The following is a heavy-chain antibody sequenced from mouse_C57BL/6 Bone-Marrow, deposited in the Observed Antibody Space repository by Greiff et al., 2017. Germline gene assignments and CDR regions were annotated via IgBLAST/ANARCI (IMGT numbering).Heavy chain of an antibody. D-gene: IGHD2-2*01. CDR1: GYTFTSYW. V-gene: IGHV1-69*01. J-gene: IGHJ4*01. CDR3: ARATMVTTDYAMDY. Sequence: QVQLQQPGAELVMPGASVKLSCKASGYTFTSYWMHWVKQRPGQGLEWIGEIDPSDSYTTYNQKFKGKSTLTVDKSSSTAYMQLSSLTSEDSAVYYCARATMVTTDYAMDYWGQGTSVTVSS. CDR2: IDPSDSYT.